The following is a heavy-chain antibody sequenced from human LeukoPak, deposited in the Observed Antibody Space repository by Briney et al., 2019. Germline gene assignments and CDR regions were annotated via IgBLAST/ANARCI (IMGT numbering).Heavy chain of an antibody. CDR3: ARGPRGVTNFDY. D-gene: IGHD2-21*02. Sequence: SETLSLTCTVSGGSISSGGYYWSWIRQHPGKGLEWIGYIYYSGSTYYNPSLKSRVTISVDTSKNQFSLKLSSVTAADTAVYYCARGPRGVTNFDYWGQGTLVTVSS. J-gene: IGHJ4*02. CDR1: GGSISSGGYY. CDR2: IYYSGST. V-gene: IGHV4-31*03.